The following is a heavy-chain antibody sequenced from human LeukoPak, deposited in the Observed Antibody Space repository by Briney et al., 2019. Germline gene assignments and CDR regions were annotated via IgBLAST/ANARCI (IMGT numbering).Heavy chain of an antibody. Sequence: PSETLSLTCAVYGGSFSGYYWSWIRQPPGKGLEWIGEINHSGSTNYNPSLKSRVTISVDTSKNQFSLKLSSVTAADTAVYYCARGQGYYDSSGYQPLYYFDYWGQGTLVTVSS. CDR1: GGSFSGYY. D-gene: IGHD3-22*01. J-gene: IGHJ4*02. CDR2: INHSGST. V-gene: IGHV4-34*01. CDR3: ARGQGYYDSSGYQPLYYFDY.